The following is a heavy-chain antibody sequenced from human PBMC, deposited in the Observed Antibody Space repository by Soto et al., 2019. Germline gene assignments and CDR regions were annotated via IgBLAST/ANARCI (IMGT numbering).Heavy chain of an antibody. Sequence: LSLTCTVSGGSISSGGYYWSWIRQHPGKGLEWIGYIYYSGSTYYNPSLKSRVTISVDTSKNQFSLKLSSVTAADTAVYYCARDLYYYDSSGYFDYYYGMDVWGQGTTVTVSS. CDR2: IYYSGST. CDR3: ARDLYYYDSSGYFDYYYGMDV. V-gene: IGHV4-31*03. CDR1: GGSISSGGYY. J-gene: IGHJ6*02. D-gene: IGHD3-22*01.